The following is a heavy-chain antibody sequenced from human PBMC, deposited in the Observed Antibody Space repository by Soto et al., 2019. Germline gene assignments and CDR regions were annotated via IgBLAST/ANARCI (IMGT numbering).Heavy chain of an antibody. J-gene: IGHJ4*02. Sequence: GGSLRLSCAASGFTFDDYAMHWVRQAPGKGLEWVSGISWNSGSIGYADSVKGRFTISRDNAKNSLYLQMNSLRAEDTALYYCAKDSSWGFDYWGQGTLVTVSS. D-gene: IGHD3-16*01. CDR2: ISWNSGSI. CDR1: GFTFDDYA. CDR3: AKDSSWGFDY. V-gene: IGHV3-9*01.